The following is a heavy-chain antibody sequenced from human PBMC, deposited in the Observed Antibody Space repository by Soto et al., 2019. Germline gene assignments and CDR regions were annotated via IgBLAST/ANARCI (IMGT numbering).Heavy chain of an antibody. CDR3: ASIADSRYYYYYYGMDV. CDR2: INHSGST. D-gene: IGHD6-13*01. Sequence: XATLSLTCAVYGGSFSGYYWSWIRQPPGKGLEWIGEINHSGSTNYNPSLKSRVTISVDTSKNQFSLKLSSVTAADTAVYYCASIADSRYYYYYYGMDVWGQGTTVTVSS. CDR1: GGSFSGYY. V-gene: IGHV4-34*01. J-gene: IGHJ6*02.